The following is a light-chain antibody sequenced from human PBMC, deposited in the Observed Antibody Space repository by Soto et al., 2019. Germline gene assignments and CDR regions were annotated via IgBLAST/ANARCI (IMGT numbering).Light chain of an antibody. CDR3: VLYMGSGIWV. Sequence: QTVVTQETSFSVSPGGTVTLTFALSSGSVPTGNYPTWYQQTPGQAPRTLIYSTNTRASGVPDRFSGSILGNKAALTITGAQANDESDYYCVLYMGSGIWVVGGGTKLAVL. J-gene: IGLJ3*02. CDR1: SGSVPTGNY. CDR2: STN. V-gene: IGLV8-61*01.